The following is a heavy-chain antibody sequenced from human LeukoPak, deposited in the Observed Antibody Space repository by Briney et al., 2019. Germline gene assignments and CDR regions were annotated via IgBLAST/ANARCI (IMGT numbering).Heavy chain of an antibody. D-gene: IGHD3-22*01. CDR1: GGSSSGYY. Sequence: PSETLSLTCAVYGGSSSGYYWSWIRQPPGKGLEWIGEINHSGSTNYDPSLKSRVTISVDTSKNQFSLKLSSVTAADTAVYYCARGRGGVFTYYYDSSGLFDYWGQGTLVTVSS. V-gene: IGHV4-34*01. CDR3: ARGRGGVFTYYYDSSGLFDY. CDR2: INHSGST. J-gene: IGHJ4*02.